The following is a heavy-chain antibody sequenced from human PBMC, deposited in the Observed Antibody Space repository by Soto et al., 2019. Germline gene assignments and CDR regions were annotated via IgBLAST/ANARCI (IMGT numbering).Heavy chain of an antibody. J-gene: IGHJ4*02. CDR2: IIGSGDTT. CDR3: AKEGTGGADSSGSQDFDY. D-gene: IGHD6-19*01. Sequence: EVQLLESGGGLVQPGGSLRLSCAASGFTFSTYAMTWVRQAPGKGLEWVSGIIGSGDTTYYADSVKGRFTISRDNSKNTLYLQMSSLRAEDTAAYYRAKEGTGGADSSGSQDFDYWGQGTLVTVSS. V-gene: IGHV3-23*01. CDR1: GFTFSTYA.